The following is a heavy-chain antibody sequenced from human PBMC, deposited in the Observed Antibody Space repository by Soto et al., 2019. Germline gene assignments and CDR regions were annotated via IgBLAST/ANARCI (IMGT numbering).Heavy chain of an antibody. CDR3: ARDGGGYDYIWGSYRHSNLDY. J-gene: IGHJ4*02. V-gene: IGHV1-69*04. D-gene: IGHD3-16*02. Sequence: ASVKVSCKASGGTFSSYTISWVRQAPGQGLEWMGRIIPILGIANYAQKFQGRVTITADKSTSTAYMELSSLRSEDTAVYYCARDGGGYDYIWGSYRHSNLDYWGQGTLVTVSS. CDR2: IIPILGIA. CDR1: GGTFSSYT.